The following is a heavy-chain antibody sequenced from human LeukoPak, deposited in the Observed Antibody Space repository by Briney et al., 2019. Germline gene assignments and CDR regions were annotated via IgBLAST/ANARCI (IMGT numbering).Heavy chain of an antibody. Sequence: GESLKISCKGSGYSFTNYWIGWVRQMPGKGLEWMGIIYPGDSDTRYSPSFQGQVTISADKSISTAYLQWSSLKASDTAMYYGARGQVADYYHYGMDVWGQGTTVTVSS. CDR2: IYPGDSDT. CDR3: ARGQVADYYHYGMDV. J-gene: IGHJ6*02. V-gene: IGHV5-51*01. CDR1: GYSFTNYW.